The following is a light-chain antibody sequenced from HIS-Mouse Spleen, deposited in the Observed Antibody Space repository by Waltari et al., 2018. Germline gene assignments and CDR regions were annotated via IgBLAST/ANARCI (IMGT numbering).Light chain of an antibody. V-gene: IGLV3-21*03. CDR2: ADS. CDR3: QVWDSSSDHVV. CDR1: NIGSKS. J-gene: IGLJ2*01. Sequence: SYVLTQPPSVSVAPGKTARITCGGNNIGSKSVHWYQQKPGQAPVLVVYADSDRPSGSPERCAGANSGNTANLTSSRVEAGDEADYYCQVWDSSSDHVVFGGGTKLTVL.